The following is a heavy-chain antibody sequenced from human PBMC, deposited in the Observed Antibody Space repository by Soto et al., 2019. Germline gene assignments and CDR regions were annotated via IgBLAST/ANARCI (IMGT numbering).Heavy chain of an antibody. CDR3: ARWDRGYDREKIDY. CDR2: IYYSGST. J-gene: IGHJ4*02. Sequence: QVQLQESGPGLVKPSQTLSLTCTVSGGSISSGGYYWSWIRQHPGKGVEWIGYIYYSGSTYYNPSHTGRDTISVHTSKNQFSLKLSSVAAADTAVYYCARWDRGYDREKIDYWGQGTLVTVSS. V-gene: IGHV4-31*03. CDR1: GGSISSGGYY. D-gene: IGHD5-12*01.